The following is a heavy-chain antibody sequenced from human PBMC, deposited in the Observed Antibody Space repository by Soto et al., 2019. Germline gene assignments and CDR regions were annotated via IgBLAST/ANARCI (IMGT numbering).Heavy chain of an antibody. CDR1: GFTFSSYW. Sequence: EVQLVESGGGLVQPGGSLRLSCAASGFTFSSYWMHWVRQAPGKGLVWVSRINSDGSSTSYADSVKGRFTISRDNAKNTLYLQMNSLRAEDTAVYYCARAYPYGSGSYYFDYWGQGTLVTVSS. D-gene: IGHD3-10*01. J-gene: IGHJ4*02. CDR3: ARAYPYGSGSYYFDY. V-gene: IGHV3-74*01. CDR2: INSDGSST.